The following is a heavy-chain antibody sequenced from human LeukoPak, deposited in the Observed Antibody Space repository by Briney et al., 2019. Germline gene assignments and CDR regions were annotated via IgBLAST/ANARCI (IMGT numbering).Heavy chain of an antibody. V-gene: IGHV4-39*07. CDR3: ASDYFLDY. CDR1: GGSISSSSYY. CDR2: IYYSGST. D-gene: IGHD2/OR15-2a*01. Sequence: SETLSLTCTVSGGSISSSSYYWGWIRQPPGKGLEWIGSIYYSGSTYYNPSLKSRVTISVDTSKNQFSLKLSSVTAADTAEYYCASDYFLDYWGQGTLVTVSS. J-gene: IGHJ4*02.